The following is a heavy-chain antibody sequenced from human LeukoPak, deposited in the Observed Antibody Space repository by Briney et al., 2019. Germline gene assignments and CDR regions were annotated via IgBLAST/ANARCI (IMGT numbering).Heavy chain of an antibody. CDR1: GYTFTGYY. J-gene: IGHJ4*02. CDR2: VDPEDGET. CDR3: ATDLYSSSDY. V-gene: IGHV1-69-2*01. Sequence: ASVKVSCKVSGYTFTGYYMHWVQQAPGKGLEWMGLVDPEDGETIYAEKFQGRVTITADTSTDTAYMELSSLRSEDTAVYYCATDLYSSSDYWGQGTLVTVSS. D-gene: IGHD6-6*01.